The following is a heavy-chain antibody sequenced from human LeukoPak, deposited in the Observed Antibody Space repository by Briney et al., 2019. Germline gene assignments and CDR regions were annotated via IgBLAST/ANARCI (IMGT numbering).Heavy chain of an antibody. CDR2: IYYSGST. J-gene: IGHJ4*02. V-gene: IGHV4-59*01. CDR3: AREGGGYCSGGSCYVFDY. Sequence: SETLSLTCTVSGGSISSYYWSWIRQPPGKGLEWIGYIYYSGSTNYNPPLKSRVTISVDTSKNQFSLKLSSVTAADTAVYYCAREGGGYCSGGSCYVFDYWGQGTLVTVSS. D-gene: IGHD2-15*01. CDR1: GGSISSYY.